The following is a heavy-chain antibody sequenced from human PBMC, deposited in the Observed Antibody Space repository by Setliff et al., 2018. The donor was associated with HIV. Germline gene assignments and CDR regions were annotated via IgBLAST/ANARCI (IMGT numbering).Heavy chain of an antibody. CDR2: ISPSGDRT. Sequence: ASVKVSCKASGYAFTSQFMHWVRQAPGQGLEWMGIISPSGDRTTYAQRFRGRVTMTSDTSTGTVYMELSSLRSEDTAVYYCARGSRGDYGDYGAFIRYFDLWGRGTLVTVSS. D-gene: IGHD4-17*01. CDR1: GYAFTSQF. CDR3: ARGSRGDYGDYGAFIRYFDL. V-gene: IGHV1-46*01. J-gene: IGHJ2*01.